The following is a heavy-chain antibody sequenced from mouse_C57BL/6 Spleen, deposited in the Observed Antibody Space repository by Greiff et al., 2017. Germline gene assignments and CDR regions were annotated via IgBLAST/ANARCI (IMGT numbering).Heavy chain of an antibody. V-gene: IGHV1-26*01. J-gene: IGHJ4*01. Sequence: EVQLQQSGPELVKPGASVKISCKASGYTFTDYYMNWVKQSHGKSLEWIGDINPNNGGTSYNQKFKGKATLTVDKSSSTAYMELRSLTSEDSAVYYCATSYDSYAMDYWGQGTSVTVSS. CDR1: GYTFTDYY. CDR2: INPNNGGT. CDR3: ATSYDSYAMDY.